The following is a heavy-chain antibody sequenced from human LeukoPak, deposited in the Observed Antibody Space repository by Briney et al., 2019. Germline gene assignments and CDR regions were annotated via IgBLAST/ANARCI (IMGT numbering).Heavy chain of an antibody. CDR1: XXSXSGXY. D-gene: IGHD6-19*01. J-gene: IGHJ4*02. CDR3: ARGPGIAVAVDY. V-gene: IGHV4-34*01. Sequence: SETLSLTXXXXXXSXSGXYWSWIRQPPGKGLEWIGEINHSGSTNYNPSLKSRVTISVDTSKNQFSLKLSSVTAADTAVYYCARGPGIAVAVDYWGQGTLVTVSS. CDR2: INHSGST.